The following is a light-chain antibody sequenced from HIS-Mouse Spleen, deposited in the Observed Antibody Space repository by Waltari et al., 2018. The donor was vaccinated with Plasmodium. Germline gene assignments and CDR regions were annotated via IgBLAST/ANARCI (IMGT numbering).Light chain of an antibody. Sequence: EIVMTQSPATLSVSPGERATLSCRASQSVSSTLAWYQQKPGQAPRTLIDGASTRATGIPARFSGSWSGTEFTLTISSMQSEDFAVYYCQQYNNWPYTFGQGTKLEIK. J-gene: IGKJ2*01. CDR3: QQYNNWPYT. CDR1: QSVSST. CDR2: GAS. V-gene: IGKV3-15*01.